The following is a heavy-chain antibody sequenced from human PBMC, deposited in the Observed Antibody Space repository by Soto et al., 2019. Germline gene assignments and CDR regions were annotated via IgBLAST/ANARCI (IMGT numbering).Heavy chain of an antibody. Sequence: PGGSLRLSCAASGFTFSTYAMAWVRQAPGKGLEWVSGVSASGLNTDYADPVKGRFYISRDNSKNTLSLHMNSLRAEDTALYYCARGLAMDSSGYYSYYFDSWGQGTLVTVSS. D-gene: IGHD3-22*01. CDR2: VSASGLNT. V-gene: IGHV3-23*01. CDR1: GFTFSTYA. J-gene: IGHJ4*01. CDR3: ARGLAMDSSGYYSYYFDS.